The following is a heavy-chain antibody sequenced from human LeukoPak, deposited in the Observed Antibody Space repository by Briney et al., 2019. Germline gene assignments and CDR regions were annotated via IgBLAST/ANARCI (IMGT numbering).Heavy chain of an antibody. CDR1: GYTFTAYY. D-gene: IGHD3-22*01. CDR2: INPNSGGT. J-gene: IGHJ4*02. Sequence: ASVNVSCTASGYTFTAYYMHWVRQAPGQGMDWIGWINPNSGGTNYAQKFQGRVTMTRDTSISTAYMELSRLRSDDTAVYYCVRYYDCSGYPFDYWGQGTMVTVSS. CDR3: VRYYDCSGYPFDY. V-gene: IGHV1-2*02.